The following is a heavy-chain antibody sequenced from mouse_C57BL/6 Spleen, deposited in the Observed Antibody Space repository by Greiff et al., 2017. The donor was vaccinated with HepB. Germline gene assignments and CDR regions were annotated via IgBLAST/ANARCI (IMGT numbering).Heavy chain of an antibody. J-gene: IGHJ2*01. CDR1: GFTFSSYA. Sequence: EVKLMESGGGLVKPGGSLKLSCAASGFTFSSYAMSWVRQTPEKRLEWVATISDGGSYTYYPDNVKGRFTISRDNAKNNLYLQMSHLKSEDTAMYYCARDGGLRWGYYFDYWGQGTTLTVSS. D-gene: IGHD1-1*02. CDR3: ARDGGLRWGYYFDY. V-gene: IGHV5-4*01. CDR2: ISDGGSYT.